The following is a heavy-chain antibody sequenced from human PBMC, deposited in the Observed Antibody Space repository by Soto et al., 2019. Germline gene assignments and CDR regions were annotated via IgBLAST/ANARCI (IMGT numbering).Heavy chain of an antibody. CDR3: ARGDSTDCSNGVCSFFYNHDMDV. CDR1: GYSFTDYH. Sequence: ASVKVSCKASGYSFTDYHIHWVRQAPGQGLEWLGRINPKSGGTSAAQKFQGWVTMTTDTSISTASMELTRLTSDDTAIYYCARGDSTDCSNGVCSFFYNHDMDVWGQGTTVTVSS. J-gene: IGHJ6*02. D-gene: IGHD2-8*01. CDR2: INPKSGGT. V-gene: IGHV1-2*04.